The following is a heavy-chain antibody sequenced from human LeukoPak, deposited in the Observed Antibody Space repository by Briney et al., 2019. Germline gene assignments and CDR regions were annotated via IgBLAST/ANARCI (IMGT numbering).Heavy chain of an antibody. CDR3: ARCVKETGYISGCRH. Sequence: GASLKISCKASGSIFTSYWIGGVRPLPGKGLERMGIIYPGDSDTNYSLSFQGSVTISADKSINTAYGQWRGLKASDTAIYYCARCVKETGYISGCRHWGQGALVTVSS. CDR2: IYPGDSDT. J-gene: IGHJ1*01. V-gene: IGHV5-51*01. D-gene: IGHD6-19*01. CDR1: GSIFTSYW.